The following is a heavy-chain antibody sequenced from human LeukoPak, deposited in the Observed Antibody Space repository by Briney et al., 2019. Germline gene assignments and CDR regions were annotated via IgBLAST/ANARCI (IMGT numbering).Heavy chain of an antibody. V-gene: IGHV3-23*01. J-gene: IGHJ4*02. D-gene: IGHD3-10*02. Sequence: PGGSLRLSCAGSGFMFSTYGMSWVRQTPGKGLEWVSAISASGLSTYYVDSVKGRFTISRDNSKNTLVLQMNSLRAEDTAVYYCAREFVRGVPYAHFDYWGQGTLVTVSS. CDR3: AREFVRGVPYAHFDY. CDR1: GFMFSTYG. CDR2: ISASGLST.